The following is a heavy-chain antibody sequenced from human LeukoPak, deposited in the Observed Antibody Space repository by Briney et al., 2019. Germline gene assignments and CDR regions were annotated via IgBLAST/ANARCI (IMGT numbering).Heavy chain of an antibody. CDR2: ISPTGSTT. CDR3: ARGPNSNWSGLDF. D-gene: IGHD6-6*01. CDR1: GFSFSGHW. V-gene: IGHV3-74*01. J-gene: IGHJ4*02. Sequence: GGSLRLSCTASGFSFSGHWMHWARQLPGKGLVWVSRISPTGSTTSYADSVKGRFTVSRDNAKNTLYLQMNNLRAEDTAVYYCARGPNSNWSGLDFWGQGTLLTVSS.